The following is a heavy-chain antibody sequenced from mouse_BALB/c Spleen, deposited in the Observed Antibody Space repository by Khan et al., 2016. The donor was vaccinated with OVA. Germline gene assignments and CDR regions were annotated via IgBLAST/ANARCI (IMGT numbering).Heavy chain of an antibody. CDR2: INSNGVST. J-gene: IGHJ2*01. CDR1: GYTFSSYG. V-gene: IGHV5-6-3*01. Sequence: EVELVESGGGLVQPGGSLKLSCAASGYTFSSYGMSWVRQTPDKRLELVATINSNGVSTYYPDSVKGRFTISRDNAKNTLYLQMSSLKSEDTAMYDCARMARTINWGQGTTLTVSS. CDR3: ARMARTIN.